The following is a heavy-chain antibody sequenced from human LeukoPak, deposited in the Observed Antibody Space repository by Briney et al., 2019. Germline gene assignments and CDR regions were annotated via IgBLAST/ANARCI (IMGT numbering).Heavy chain of an antibody. CDR3: ARDWFDRSGYYLWPHYYYYYMNV. V-gene: IGHV1-46*01. J-gene: IGHJ6*03. CDR1: GYTFTSYY. Sequence: ASVKVSCKASGYTFTSYYMHWVRQAPGQGLEWMGIIDPSGGSTSYAQKFQVRVTMNRDTSTSTVYMELSSLRSEDTAVYYCARDWFDRSGYYLWPHYYYYYMNVWGKGTTVTISS. CDR2: IDPSGGST. D-gene: IGHD3-22*01.